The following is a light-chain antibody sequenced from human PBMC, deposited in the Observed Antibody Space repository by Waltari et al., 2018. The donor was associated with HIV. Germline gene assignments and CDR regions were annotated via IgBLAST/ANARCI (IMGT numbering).Light chain of an antibody. CDR1: NIPTED. J-gene: IGLJ1*01. Sequence: YFLTQPPSVSVAPGAPATITCRGDNIPTEDVNLYRQRPGQAPVLVIRDNRVRPSGISDRISGFKSGSTATLTINAAAAGDAADYYCQVWDTTTTYFFFGSGTEVVVL. CDR2: DNR. V-gene: IGLV3-21*01. CDR3: QVWDTTTTYFF.